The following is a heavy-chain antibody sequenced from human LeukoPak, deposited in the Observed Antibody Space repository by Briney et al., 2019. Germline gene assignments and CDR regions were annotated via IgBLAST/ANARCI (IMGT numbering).Heavy chain of an antibody. J-gene: IGHJ4*02. Sequence: SETLSLTCTVSGGSISSYYWSWIRQPPGKGLEWIGYIYYSGSTNYNPSLKSRVTISVDTSKNQFSLKLSSVTAADTAVYYCARSRGSSSLALYYWGQGTLVTVSS. D-gene: IGHD6-6*01. V-gene: IGHV4-59*01. CDR3: ARSRGSSSLALYY. CDR1: GGSISSYY. CDR2: IYYSGST.